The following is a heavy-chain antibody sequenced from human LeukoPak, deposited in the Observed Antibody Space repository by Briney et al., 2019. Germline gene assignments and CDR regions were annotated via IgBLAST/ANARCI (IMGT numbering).Heavy chain of an antibody. CDR1: GGTLSSYA. V-gene: IGHV1-69*04. CDR2: IIPILGIA. CDR3: AAYCSSTSCYGPYFDY. D-gene: IGHD2-2*01. J-gene: IGHJ4*02. Sequence: SVKVSCKAFGGTLSSYAISWVRQAPGQGLEWMGRIIPILGIANYAQKFQGRVTITADKSTSTAYMELSSLRSEDTAVYYCAAYCSSTSCYGPYFDYWGQGTLVTVSS.